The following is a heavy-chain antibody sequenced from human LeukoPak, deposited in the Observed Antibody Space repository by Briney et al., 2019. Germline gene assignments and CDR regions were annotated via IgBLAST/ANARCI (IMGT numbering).Heavy chain of an antibody. CDR2: VSGGGGST. J-gene: IGHJ4*02. D-gene: IGHD5-24*01. CDR1: GFTFSSYA. Sequence: LSGGSLRLSCAASGFTFSSYAMSWVRQAPGKGLEWVLAVSGGGGSTYYADSVKGRFTISRDNSKNTLYLQMSSLRAEDTAVYYCAKDRGYGYNFYFDYWGQGTLVTVSS. V-gene: IGHV3-23*01. CDR3: AKDRGYGYNFYFDY.